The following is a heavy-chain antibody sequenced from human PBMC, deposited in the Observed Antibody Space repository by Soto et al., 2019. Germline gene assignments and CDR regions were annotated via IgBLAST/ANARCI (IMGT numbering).Heavy chain of an antibody. CDR2: ISGDAGRT. D-gene: IGHD2-2*01. V-gene: IGHV3-23*01. CDR1: GFTFSRYA. Sequence: EVQLLESGGGLVQPGGCLRLSCAASGFTFSRYAMSWVRQAPGKRLEWVSAISGDAGRTYYADSVKGRFTISRDNSKNTLYLQLNSLRAEDTAIYSCAKLAPAATYYFDFWGQGTLFTVSS. CDR3: AKLAPAATYYFDF. J-gene: IGHJ4*02.